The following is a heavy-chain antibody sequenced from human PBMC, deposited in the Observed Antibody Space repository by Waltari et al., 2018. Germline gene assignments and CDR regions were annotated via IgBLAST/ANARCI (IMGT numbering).Heavy chain of an antibody. CDR1: GGTFSSYA. CDR2: ISPVLGKA. J-gene: IGHJ6*03. V-gene: IGHV1-69*14. D-gene: IGHD6-13*01. CDR3: ATPSVIAAADYYYYYMDV. Sequence: QVQLVQSGAEVKKPGSSVKVSCKASGGTFSSYAISWVRQAPGQGLEWMGGISPVLGKANYEQKCQGRVTITAEKSTSTAYMELSSRRSEDTAVYYCATPSVIAAADYYYYYMDVWGKGTTVTVSS.